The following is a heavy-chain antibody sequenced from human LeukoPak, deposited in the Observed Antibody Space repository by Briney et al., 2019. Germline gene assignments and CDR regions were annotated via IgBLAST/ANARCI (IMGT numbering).Heavy chain of an antibody. V-gene: IGHV3-7*01. D-gene: IGHD3-9*01. CDR3: ARGSNYDISTNQDAFDI. CDR1: GFTFSSYW. J-gene: IGHJ3*02. Sequence: GGSLRLSCAASGFTFSSYWMSWVRQAPGKGLEWVANIKQDGSEKYYVDSVKGRFTISRDNAKNSLYLQMNSLRAEDTAVYYCARGSNYDISTNQDAFDIWGQGTMVTVSS. CDR2: IKQDGSEK.